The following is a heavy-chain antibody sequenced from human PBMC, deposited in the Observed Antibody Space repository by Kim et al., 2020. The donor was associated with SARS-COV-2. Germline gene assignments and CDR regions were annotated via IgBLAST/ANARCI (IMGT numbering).Heavy chain of an antibody. Sequence: ASVKVSCKASGYTFTGYYMHWVRQAPGQGLEWMGRINPNSGGTNYAQKFQGRVTMTRDTSISTAYMELSRLRSDDTAVYYCAIISATHLLWFGELPDWGQGTLVTVSS. CDR1: GYTFTGYY. V-gene: IGHV1-2*06. J-gene: IGHJ4*02. CDR3: AIISATHLLWFGELPD. CDR2: INPNSGGT. D-gene: IGHD3-10*01.